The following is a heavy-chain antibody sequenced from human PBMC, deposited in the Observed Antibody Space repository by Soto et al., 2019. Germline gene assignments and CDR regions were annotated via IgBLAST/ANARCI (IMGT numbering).Heavy chain of an antibody. Sequence: ASVKVSCKASGGTFSSYAISWVRQAPGQGLEWMGGIIPIFGTANYAQKFQGRVTITADESTSTAYMELSSLRSEDTAVYYCARGGPYYYGSSGHPIDYWGQGTLVTVSS. V-gene: IGHV1-69*13. CDR2: IIPIFGTA. D-gene: IGHD3-22*01. CDR1: GGTFSSYA. J-gene: IGHJ4*02. CDR3: ARGGPYYYGSSGHPIDY.